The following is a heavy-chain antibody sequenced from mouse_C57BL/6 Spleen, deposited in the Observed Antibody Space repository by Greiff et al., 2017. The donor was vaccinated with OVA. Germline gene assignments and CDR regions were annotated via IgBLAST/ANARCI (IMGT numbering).Heavy chain of an antibody. CDR2: IWSGGST. J-gene: IGHJ4*01. V-gene: IGHV2-2*01. Sequence: PGPGLVQPSQSLSITCTVPGSPLTSYGVHWVRQSPGKGLEWLGVIWSGGSTDYNAAFISRLSLSKDNSKSQVFFKSSRLQADDTAIYYCARHYDSFYAMDDWGQGTSVTVSS. CDR3: ARHYDSFYAMDD. CDR1: GSPLTSYG. D-gene: IGHD2-4*01.